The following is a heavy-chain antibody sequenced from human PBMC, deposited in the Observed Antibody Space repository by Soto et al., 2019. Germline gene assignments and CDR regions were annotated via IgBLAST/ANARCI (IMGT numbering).Heavy chain of an antibody. V-gene: IGHV3-33*01. CDR2: IWYDGSKK. D-gene: IGHD2-2*01. CDR1: GFTFSTYG. CDR3: AREDTIVVPAAMESGFYYGMDV. Sequence: QVQLVESGGGVVQPGRSLRLSCAASGFTFSTYGMHWVRQAPGKGLEWVAVIWYDGSKKYYADSVKGRFTISRDNSKNTLYLQMNSLRDEDTAVYYCAREDTIVVPAAMESGFYYGMDVWGQGTTVTVSS. J-gene: IGHJ6*02.